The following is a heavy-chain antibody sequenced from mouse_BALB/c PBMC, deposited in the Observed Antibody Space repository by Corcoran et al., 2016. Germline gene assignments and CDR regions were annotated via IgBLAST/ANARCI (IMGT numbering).Heavy chain of an antibody. CDR2: IDPANGNT. Sequence: EVQLQQSGAELVTPGASVKLSSTASGFNLNDTYMHWENQRPEQGLEWIGRIDPANGNTKYDPKCQGKATITADTSTNTAYLQLSSLTSEDTAVYYFAASMRTRFAYWGQGTLSLSL. CDR3: AASMRTRFAY. J-gene: IGHJ3*01. CDR1: GFNLNDTY. V-gene: IGHV14-3*02.